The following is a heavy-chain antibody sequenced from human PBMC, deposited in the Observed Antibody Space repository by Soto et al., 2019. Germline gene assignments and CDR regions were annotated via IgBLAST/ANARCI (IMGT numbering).Heavy chain of an antibody. CDR3: ARGLGVTTVTTAYYYGMDV. CDR2: IIPIFGKA. Sequence: SVKVSCKASGGTFSSYAISWVRQAPGQGLEWMGGIIPIFGKANYAQKFQGRVTITADESTSTAYMELSSLRSEDTAVYYCARGLGVTTVTTAYYYGMDVWGQGTTVTVSS. V-gene: IGHV1-69*13. D-gene: IGHD4-17*01. J-gene: IGHJ6*02. CDR1: GGTFSSYA.